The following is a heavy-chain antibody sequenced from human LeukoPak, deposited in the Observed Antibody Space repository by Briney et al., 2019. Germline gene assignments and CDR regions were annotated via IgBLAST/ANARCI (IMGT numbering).Heavy chain of an antibody. J-gene: IGHJ4*02. D-gene: IGHD5-18*01. CDR3: ATGYTYDYSLY. CDR2: FDPEDGAR. CDR1: GDTVTGFS. V-gene: IGHV1-24*01. Sequence: GASVKVSCKVSGDTVTGFSIHWVRQAPGHGLEWMGGFDPEDGARIFAQKFQGRVTMTEDTSTDTAYMDLSSLRSEDTVVYYCATGYTYDYSLYWGQGTLVTVSS.